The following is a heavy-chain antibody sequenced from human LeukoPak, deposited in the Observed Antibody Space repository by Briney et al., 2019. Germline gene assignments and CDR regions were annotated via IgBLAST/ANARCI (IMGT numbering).Heavy chain of an antibody. CDR2: VNRDGSET. CDR3: ARNNGMDV. J-gene: IGHJ6*02. CDR1: GFALSSHW. Sequence: GSLRLSCAASGFALSSHWMTWVRQVPGRGPEWVANVNRDGSETYYLDSVKGRFTISKDNAKNSLYLQMNSLRAEDTALYHCARNNGMDVWGQGATVIVSS. V-gene: IGHV3-7*03.